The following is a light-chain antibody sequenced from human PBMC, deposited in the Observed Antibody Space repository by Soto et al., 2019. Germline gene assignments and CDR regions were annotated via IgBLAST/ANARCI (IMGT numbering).Light chain of an antibody. V-gene: IGLV1-40*01. CDR2: GNS. Sequence: QSVLTQPPSVSGAPGQRVTISCTGSSSNIGAGYDVHWYQQLPGTAPKLLIYGNSNRPSGVPDRFSGSKSGTSASLAITGLQAEDEADYYCQSYDRSLSGYVFGRGTKLTVL. CDR1: SSNIGAGYD. J-gene: IGLJ1*01. CDR3: QSYDRSLSGYV.